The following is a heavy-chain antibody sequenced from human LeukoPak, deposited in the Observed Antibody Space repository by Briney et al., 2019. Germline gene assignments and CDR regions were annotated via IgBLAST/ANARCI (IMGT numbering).Heavy chain of an antibody. CDR3: ARDGLFGGYSHMDV. V-gene: IGHV3-48*04. J-gene: IGHJ6*03. CDR1: GFTFSSYS. Sequence: GGSLRLSCAASGFTFSSYSMNWVRQAPGKGLEWVSYISSSSSTIYYADSVKGRFTISRDNAKNSLYLQMNSLRAEDTAVYYCARDGLFGGYSHMDVWGKGTTVTVSS. D-gene: IGHD3-16*01. CDR2: ISSSSSTI.